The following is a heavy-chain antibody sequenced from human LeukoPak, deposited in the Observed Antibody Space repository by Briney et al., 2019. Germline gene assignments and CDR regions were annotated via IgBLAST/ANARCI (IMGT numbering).Heavy chain of an antibody. V-gene: IGHV4-4*07. D-gene: IGHD5-12*01. Sequence: PSETLSLTCTVSDGSISSYYWSWIRQPAGKGLEWIGRIYTSGSTNYNPSLKSRVTMSVDTSKNQFSLKLSSVTAADTAVYYCARGVWWLRWGLFYFDYWGQGTLVTVSS. CDR2: IYTSGST. CDR1: DGSISSYY. CDR3: ARGVWWLRWGLFYFDY. J-gene: IGHJ4*02.